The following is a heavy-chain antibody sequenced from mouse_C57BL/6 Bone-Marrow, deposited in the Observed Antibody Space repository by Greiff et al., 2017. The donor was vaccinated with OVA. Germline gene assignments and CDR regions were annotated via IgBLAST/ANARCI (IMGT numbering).Heavy chain of an antibody. D-gene: IGHD1-1*01. CDR2: ISSGGSYT. Sequence: EVKLVESGGDLVKPGGSLKLSCAASGFTFSSYGMSWVRQTPDKRLEWVATISSGGSYTYYPDSVKGRFTISRDNAKNTLYLQMSSLNSEDTAMYYCARQGGSRDFDYWGQGTTLTVSS. V-gene: IGHV5-6*01. CDR3: ARQGGSRDFDY. J-gene: IGHJ2*01. CDR1: GFTFSSYG.